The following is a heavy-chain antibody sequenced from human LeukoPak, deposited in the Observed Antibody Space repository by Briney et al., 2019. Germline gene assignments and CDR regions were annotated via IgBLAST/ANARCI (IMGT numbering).Heavy chain of an antibody. D-gene: IGHD3-10*01. Sequence: PSETLSLTCDVSGGSISSGGYSWSWIRQPPGKGLEWIGYIYHSGSTYYNPSLKSRVTISVDRSKNQFSLKLSSVTAADTAVYYCARAQTMVRGVTYWYFDLWGRGTLVTVSS. CDR2: IYHSGST. V-gene: IGHV4-30-2*01. CDR1: GGSISSGGYS. J-gene: IGHJ2*01. CDR3: ARAQTMVRGVTYWYFDL.